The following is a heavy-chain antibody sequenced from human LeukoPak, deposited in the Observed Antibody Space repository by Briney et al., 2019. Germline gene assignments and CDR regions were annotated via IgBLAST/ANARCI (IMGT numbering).Heavy chain of an antibody. CDR3: GRDAQRGFDYSNSLKN. CDR2: IWSDSNNR. V-gene: IGHV3-33*01. Sequence: PGGSLRLSCAASGFIFSHHGMHWVRQAPGKGLEWVAVIWSDSNNRFYADSVKGRFTISRDNSQNTVFLQMNSLRVKDTAIYYCGRDAQRGFDYSNSLKNWGHGTLVTVSS. J-gene: IGHJ4*01. CDR1: GFIFSHHG. D-gene: IGHD4-11*01.